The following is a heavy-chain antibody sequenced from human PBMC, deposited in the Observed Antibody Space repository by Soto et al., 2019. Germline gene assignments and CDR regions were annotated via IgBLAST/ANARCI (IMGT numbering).Heavy chain of an antibody. CDR3: ARRITIVLGASYYYAMDV. Sequence: TGGSLSLSCAASGFTFSSHTMNWVRQAPGKGLEWISYITSTSSTKNYADSVKGRFTISRDNANNSLYLQMNSLRDEDTAVYYCARRITIVLGASYYYAMDVWGQGTTVTVSS. CDR1: GFTFSSHT. V-gene: IGHV3-48*02. CDR2: ITSTSSTK. J-gene: IGHJ6*02. D-gene: IGHD3-10*01.